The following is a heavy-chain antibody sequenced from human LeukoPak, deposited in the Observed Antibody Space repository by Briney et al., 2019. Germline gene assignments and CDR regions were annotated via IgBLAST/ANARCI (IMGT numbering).Heavy chain of an antibody. V-gene: IGHV4-61*02. Sequence: KASETLSLTCTVSGGSISSGSYYWSWIRQPAGKGLEWIGRIYTSGSTNYNPSLKSRVTISVDTSKNQFSLKLSSVTAADTAVYYCARDHSSGYYSKFDYWGQGTLVTVSS. D-gene: IGHD3-22*01. CDR2: IYTSGST. CDR1: GGSISSGSYY. CDR3: ARDHSSGYYSKFDY. J-gene: IGHJ4*02.